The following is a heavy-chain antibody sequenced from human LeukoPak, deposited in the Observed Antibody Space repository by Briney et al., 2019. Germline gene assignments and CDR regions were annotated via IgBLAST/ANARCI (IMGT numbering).Heavy chain of an antibody. CDR2: ISYDGSNK. V-gene: IGHV3-30*18. D-gene: IGHD5-12*01. Sequence: GGSLRLSCAASGFTFSSYGMHWVRQAPGKGREWVAVISYDGSNKYYADSVKGRFTISRDNSKNTLYLQMNSLRAEDTAVYYCAKEAYSGYDPEIHFDYWGQGTLVTVSS. J-gene: IGHJ4*02. CDR3: AKEAYSGYDPEIHFDY. CDR1: GFTFSSYG.